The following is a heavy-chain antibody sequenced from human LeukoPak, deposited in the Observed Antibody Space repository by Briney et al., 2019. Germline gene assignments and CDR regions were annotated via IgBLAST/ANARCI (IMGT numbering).Heavy chain of an antibody. CDR2: INPNSGGT. D-gene: IGHD2-21*02. J-gene: IGHJ6*03. CDR3: ARENGHTVVVTAYYYYYMDV. CDR1: GYTFTGYY. V-gene: IGHV1-2*02. Sequence: ASVKVSCKASGYTFTGYYMHWVRQAPGQGLEWMGWINPNSGGTNYAQKFQGRVTMTRDTSISTAYMELSRLRSDDTAVYYCARENGHTVVVTAYYYYYMDVWGKGTTVTVSS.